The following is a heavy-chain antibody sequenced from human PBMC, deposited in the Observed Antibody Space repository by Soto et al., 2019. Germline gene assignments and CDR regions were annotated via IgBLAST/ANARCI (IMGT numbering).Heavy chain of an antibody. CDR1: FGDYY. Sequence: FGDYYMSRFRQPPGPGLERIGEIYHSGSSNYNPSLKSRFTISVDTSKNQFSLKLSSVTAADTAVYYCARGYITPGAVDIWGQGT. CDR2: IYHSGSS. D-gene: IGHD3-10*01. CDR3: ARGYITPGAVDI. V-gene: IGHV4-34*13. J-gene: IGHJ3*02.